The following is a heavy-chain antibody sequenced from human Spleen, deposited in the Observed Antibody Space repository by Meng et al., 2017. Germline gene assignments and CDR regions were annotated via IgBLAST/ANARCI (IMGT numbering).Heavy chain of an antibody. Sequence: SVKVSCKASGGTFSSYTISWVRQAPGQGLEWMGRIIPILGIANYAQKFQGRVTITADKSTSTAYMELSSLRSEDTAVYYCASSLRYFDAFDIWGQGTMVTVSS. J-gene: IGHJ3*02. D-gene: IGHD3-9*01. CDR1: GGTFSSYT. CDR2: IIPILGIA. V-gene: IGHV1-69*02. CDR3: ASSLRYFDAFDI.